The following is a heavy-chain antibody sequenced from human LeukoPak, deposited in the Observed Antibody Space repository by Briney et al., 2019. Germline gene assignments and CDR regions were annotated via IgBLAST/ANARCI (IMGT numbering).Heavy chain of an antibody. V-gene: IGHV4-59*01. CDR2: IYYSGST. Sequence: SETLSLTCTVSGGSISSYYWSWIRQPPGKGQEWIGYIYYSGSTNYNPSLKSRVTISVDTSKNQFSLKLSSVTAADTAVYYCATRGYSSSWPHDAFDIWGQGTMVTVSS. D-gene: IGHD6-13*01. CDR3: ATRGYSSSWPHDAFDI. J-gene: IGHJ3*02. CDR1: GGSISSYY.